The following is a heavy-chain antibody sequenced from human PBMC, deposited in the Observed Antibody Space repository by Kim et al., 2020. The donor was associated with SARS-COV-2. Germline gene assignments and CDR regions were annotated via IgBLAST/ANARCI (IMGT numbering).Heavy chain of an antibody. J-gene: IGHJ4*02. V-gene: IGHV3-48*02. CDR3: ARDRGSSSSQTRFDY. Sequence: DSERGRFTISRDNAKKALYLQMSSLRDGDTAVYYCARDRGSSSSQTRFDYWGQGTLVTVSS. D-gene: IGHD6-6*01.